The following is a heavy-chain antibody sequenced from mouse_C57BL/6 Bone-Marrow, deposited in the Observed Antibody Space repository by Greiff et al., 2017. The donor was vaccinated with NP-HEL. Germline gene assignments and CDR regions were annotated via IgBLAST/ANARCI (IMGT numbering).Heavy chain of an antibody. CDR1: GYSFTGYY. CDR2: INPSTGGT. V-gene: IGHV1-42*01. Sequence: VQLQQSGPELVKPGASVKISCKASGYSFTGYYMNWVKQSPEKSLEWIGEINPSTGGTTYNQKFKAKATLTVDKSSSTAYMQLKSLTSEDSAVYYCAGEKYYGNSFAYWGQGTLVTVSA. J-gene: IGHJ3*01. D-gene: IGHD1-1*01. CDR3: AGEKYYGNSFAY.